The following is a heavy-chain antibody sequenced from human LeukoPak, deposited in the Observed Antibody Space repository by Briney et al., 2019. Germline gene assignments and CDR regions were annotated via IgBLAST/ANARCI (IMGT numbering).Heavy chain of an antibody. J-gene: IGHJ6*02. V-gene: IGHV2-70*11. D-gene: IGHD5-24*01. CDR1: GFSLSTSGMC. CDR3: ARSSRDHYYNYGMDV. CDR2: IDWDDDR. Sequence: SGPALVKPTQTLTLTCTFSGFSLSTSGMCVSWIRQPPGKALEWLARIDWDDDRYYNASLKTRLTISKDTSKNQVVLTMTSMDPVDTATYYCARSSRDHYYNYGMDVWGQGTTVTVSS.